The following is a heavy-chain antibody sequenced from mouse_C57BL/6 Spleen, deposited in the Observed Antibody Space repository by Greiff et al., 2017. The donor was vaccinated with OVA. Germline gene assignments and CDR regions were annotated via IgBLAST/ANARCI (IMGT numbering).Heavy chain of an antibody. CDR3: AREVYDYDEVWFAY. D-gene: IGHD2-4*01. V-gene: IGHV1-80*01. CDR1: GYAFSSYW. J-gene: IGHJ3*01. CDR2: IYPGDGDT. Sequence: QVQLKESGAELVKPGASVKISCKASGYAFSSYWMNWVKQRPGKGLEWIGQIYPGDGDTNYNGKFKGKATLTADKSSSTAYMQLSSLTSEDSAVYFCAREVYDYDEVWFAYWGQGTLVTVSA.